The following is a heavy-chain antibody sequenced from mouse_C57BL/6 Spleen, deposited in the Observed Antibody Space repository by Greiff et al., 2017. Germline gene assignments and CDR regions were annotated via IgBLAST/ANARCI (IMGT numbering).Heavy chain of an antibody. V-gene: IGHV1-69*01. CDR1: GYAFTSYW. CDR2: IDPSDSYT. J-gene: IGHJ4*01. CDR3: AKQGYYWAMDY. D-gene: IGHD2-3*01. Sequence: QVQLQQPGAELVMPGASVKLSCKASGYAFTSYWMHWVKQRPGQGLEWIGEIDPSDSYTNYNQKFKGKSTLTVDKSSSTAYMQLSSLTSEDSAVYYCAKQGYYWAMDYGGQGTSVTVSS.